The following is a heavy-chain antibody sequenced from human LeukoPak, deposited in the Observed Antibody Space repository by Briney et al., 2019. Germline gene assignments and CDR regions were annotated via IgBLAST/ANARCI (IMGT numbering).Heavy chain of an antibody. D-gene: IGHD6-19*01. V-gene: IGHV1-18*01. CDR1: GYTFRNYG. CDR2: IGTYNGNT. CDR3: ARGRLKRVPFTKVAGALDY. J-gene: IGHJ4*02. Sequence: ASVKVSCKASGYTFRNYGITWVRQAPGQGLGWMGWIGTYNGNTDYAQKFQGRVIMTADTSTTTAHMELRSLRSDDTAVYYCARGRLKRVPFTKVAGALDYWGQGTRVTVSS.